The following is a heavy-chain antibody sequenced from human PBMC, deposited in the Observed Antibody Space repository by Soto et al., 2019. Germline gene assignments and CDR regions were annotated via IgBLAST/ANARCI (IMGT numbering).Heavy chain of an antibody. Sequence: PSETLSLTCNVSGGSISSYYWSWIRQPPGKGLEWIGYIYYSGSTNYNPSLKSRVTISVDTSKNQFSLKLSSVTAADTAVYYFARAYYDILTGFYYYYMDVWGKGTTVTVSS. V-gene: IGHV4-59*01. CDR1: GGSISSYY. D-gene: IGHD3-9*01. CDR3: ARAYYDILTGFYYYYMDV. J-gene: IGHJ6*03. CDR2: IYYSGST.